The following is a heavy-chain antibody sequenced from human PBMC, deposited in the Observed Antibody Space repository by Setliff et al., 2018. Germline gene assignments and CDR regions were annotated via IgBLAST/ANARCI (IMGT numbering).Heavy chain of an antibody. V-gene: IGHV5-51*01. J-gene: IGHJ5*02. CDR2: IYPGDSIT. D-gene: IGHD3-10*01. CDR3: ARLPYYYGSGTYLDNNNRWFDP. CDR1: GYSFSTCW. Sequence: PGESLKISCKGSGYSFSTCWIGWVRQMPGKGLEWMGIIYPGDSITRYSPSFQGQLTISVDKSINTAYLQWSSLRASDTAIYYCARLPYYYGSGTYLDNNNRWFDPWGQGTLVTVSS.